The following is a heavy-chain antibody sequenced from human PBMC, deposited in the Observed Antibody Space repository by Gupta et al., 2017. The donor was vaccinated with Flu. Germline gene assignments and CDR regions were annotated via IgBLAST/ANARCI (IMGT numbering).Heavy chain of an antibody. CDR3: ARGLRLDD. V-gene: IGHV4-34*01. CDR1: GGSFSGYY. Sequence: QVQLQQWGAGLLKPSETLSLTCAVYGGSFSGYYWSWIRQPPGKGLEWIGEINHSGSTNYNPSIKSRVTISVETSKNKLSMKMRAVTAADTAVDYGARGLRLDDGGQGTLVTVSS. J-gene: IGHJ4*02. CDR2: INHSGST.